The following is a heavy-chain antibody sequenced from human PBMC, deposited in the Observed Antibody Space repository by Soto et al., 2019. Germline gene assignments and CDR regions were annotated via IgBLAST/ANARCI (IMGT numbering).Heavy chain of an antibody. D-gene: IGHD3-10*02. J-gene: IGHJ4*02. V-gene: IGHV3-30*02. CDR2: MSYDGSAK. CDR1: GFIFSNNG. Sequence: GGSLRLSCEGSGFIFSNNGMHWVRQAPGKGLEWVAFMSYDGSAKFLADSVKGRFTISRDNPKSTLFLHMSSLRAEDTAMYYCAIVRVADSPLDHWGQGTLVTVSS. CDR3: AIVRVADSPLDH.